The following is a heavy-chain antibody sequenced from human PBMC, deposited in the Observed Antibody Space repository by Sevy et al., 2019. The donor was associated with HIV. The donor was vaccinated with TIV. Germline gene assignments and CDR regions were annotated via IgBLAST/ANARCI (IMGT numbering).Heavy chain of an antibody. J-gene: IGHJ4*02. CDR1: GFIFNSYA. V-gene: IGHV3-23*01. CDR2: ISGSGGST. CDR3: AKGYGSGSPPDY. Sequence: GGSLRLSCAASGFIFNSYAMSWVRQAPGKGLEWVSSISGSGGSTHYADSVKGRFTISRDNFNKMLYMEMNSLSPEDTAVYYCAKGYGSGSPPDYWGQGTLVTVSS. D-gene: IGHD3-10*01.